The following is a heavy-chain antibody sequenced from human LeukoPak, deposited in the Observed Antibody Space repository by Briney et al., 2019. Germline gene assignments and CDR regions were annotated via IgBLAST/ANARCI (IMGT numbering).Heavy chain of an antibody. CDR2: IWSDGTEK. J-gene: IGHJ4*02. V-gene: IGHV3-33*06. CDR3: AKDAQRGFDYSNSLEY. CDR1: GFTYSHFG. Sequence: GGSLRLSCAASGFTYSHFGVHWVRQAPGKRLEWVAVIWSDGTEKYYGDAVKGRFTISRDNSRNTLYLQMNSLRDDDTAVYYCAKDAQRGFDYSNSLEYWGQGTLVTVSS. D-gene: IGHD4-11*01.